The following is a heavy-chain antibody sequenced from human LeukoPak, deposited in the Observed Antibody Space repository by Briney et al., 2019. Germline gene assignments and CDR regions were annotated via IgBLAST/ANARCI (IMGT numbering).Heavy chain of an antibody. CDR1: GFTFSSYS. V-gene: IGHV3-21*01. J-gene: IGHJ3*02. CDR3: ARDDVDAFDI. Sequence: GRSLRLSCAASGFTFSSYSMNWVRQAPGKGLEWVSSISSSSSYIYYADSVKGRFTISRDNAKNSLYLQMNSLRAEDTAVYYCARDDVDAFDIWGQGTMVTVSS. CDR2: ISSSSSYI.